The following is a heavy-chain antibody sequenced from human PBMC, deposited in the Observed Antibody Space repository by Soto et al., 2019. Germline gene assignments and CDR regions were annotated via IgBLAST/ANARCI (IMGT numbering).Heavy chain of an antibody. CDR1: GFTFSSYA. D-gene: IGHD2-15*01. CDR2: ISGSGGST. J-gene: IGHJ3*02. CDR3: AKGEYCSGGSCYSVAAFDI. V-gene: IGHV3-23*01. Sequence: GGSLRLSCAASGFTFSSYAMSWVRQAPGKGLEWVSAISGSGGSTYYADSVKSRFTISRDNSKNTLYLQMNSLRAEDTAVYYCAKGEYCSGGSCYSVAAFDIWGQGTMVTVSS.